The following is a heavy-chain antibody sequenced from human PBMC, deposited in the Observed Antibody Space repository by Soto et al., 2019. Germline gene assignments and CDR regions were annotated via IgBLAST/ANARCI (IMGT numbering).Heavy chain of an antibody. J-gene: IGHJ5*02. Sequence: PGGSLRLSCAASGFPFSKYWMSWVRQAPGKGLEWVANIKDDGGQQYYVDSVKGRFTISRDNAENSLYLHMSSLRVEDTAMYFCAKGKSTGDIDWFDPWGQGSLVTVSS. CDR3: AKGKSTGDIDWFDP. CDR1: GFPFSKYW. V-gene: IGHV3-7*03. CDR2: IKDDGGQQ. D-gene: IGHD3-10*01.